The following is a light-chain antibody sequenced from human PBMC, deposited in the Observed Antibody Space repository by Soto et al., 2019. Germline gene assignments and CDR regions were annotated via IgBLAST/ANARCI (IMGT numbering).Light chain of an antibody. CDR1: QSVSDS. CDR2: DVS. CDR3: QQYDYSRT. V-gene: IGKV1-5*01. J-gene: IGKJ1*01. Sequence: DIQMTQSPSTLSASVGDTVTITCRASQSVSDSLAWYQVKPGEAPKLLIFDVSNLETGVPSRFSGSGSGTEFSPTTRGLQPDDFATYYCQQYDYSRTFGQGTKVDIK.